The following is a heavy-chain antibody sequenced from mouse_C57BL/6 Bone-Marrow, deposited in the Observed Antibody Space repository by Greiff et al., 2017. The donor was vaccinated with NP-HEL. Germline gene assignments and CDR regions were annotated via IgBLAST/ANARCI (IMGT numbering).Heavy chain of an antibody. J-gene: IGHJ3*01. D-gene: IGHD1-1*01. V-gene: IGHV1-64*01. CDR3: ARDWTTPFAY. CDR2: IHPNSGST. Sequence: VQLQQPGAELVKPGASVKLSCKASGYTFTSYWMHWVKQRPGQGLEWIGTIHPNSGSTNYDEKFKSKATLTVDKSSSTAYMQLSSLTSEDSAVYYCARDWTTPFAYWGQGTLVTVSA. CDR1: GYTFTSYW.